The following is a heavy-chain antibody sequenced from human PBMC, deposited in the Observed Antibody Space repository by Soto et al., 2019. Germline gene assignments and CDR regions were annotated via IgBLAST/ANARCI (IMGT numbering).Heavy chain of an antibody. Sequence: PGGSLRLSCAASGFTFSDYYMSWIRQAPGKGLEWVSYISSSGSTIYYADSVKGRFTISRDNAKNSLYLQMNSLRAEDTAVYYCAGVRPTGGNYYYYMDVWGKGTTVTVSS. CDR2: ISSSGSTI. CDR1: GFTFSDYY. CDR3: AGVRPTGGNYYYYMDV. V-gene: IGHV3-11*01. J-gene: IGHJ6*03. D-gene: IGHD1-26*01.